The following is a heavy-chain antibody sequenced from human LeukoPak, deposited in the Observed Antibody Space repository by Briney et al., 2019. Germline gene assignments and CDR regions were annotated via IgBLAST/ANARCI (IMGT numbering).Heavy chain of an antibody. Sequence: PGGSLRLSCAASGFTFNSYGMHWVRQAPGKGLEWVAFIRYDGTNTYYADSVKGQFTISRDNAKNSLYLQMNSLRVEDTAVYYCARGRRRAAAGTGALDYWGQGTLVTVSS. CDR3: ARGRRRAAAGTGALDY. CDR2: IRYDGTNT. V-gene: IGHV3-30*02. D-gene: IGHD6-13*01. J-gene: IGHJ4*02. CDR1: GFTFNSYG.